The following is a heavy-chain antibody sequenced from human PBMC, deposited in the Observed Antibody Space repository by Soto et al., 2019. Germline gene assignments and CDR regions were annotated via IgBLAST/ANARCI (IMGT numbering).Heavy chain of an antibody. D-gene: IGHD3-10*01. V-gene: IGHV3-23*01. CDR3: AMRGLRKAEVRGYCVC. Sequence: EVQLLESGGGLVQPGGSLRLSCAASGFTFGNYDMAWVRQAPGKGLELVSGISGSGGSTYYGASVKGRFTSSRDNSKKMLFMQMSSLRAEDPALYYCAMRGLRKAEVRGYCVCWGKGSLVTVSS. CDR1: GFTFGNYD. CDR2: ISGSGGST. J-gene: IGHJ4*02.